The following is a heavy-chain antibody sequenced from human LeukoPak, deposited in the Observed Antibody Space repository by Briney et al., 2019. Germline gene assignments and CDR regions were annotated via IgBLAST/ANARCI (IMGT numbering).Heavy chain of an antibody. D-gene: IGHD2-15*01. CDR2: IIPILGIA. CDR3: VSEAVAATGYYFDY. J-gene: IGHJ4*02. V-gene: IGHV1-69*04. Sequence: SVKVSCKASGGTFSSYAISWVRQAPGQGLEWMGRIIPILGIANYAQKFQGRVTITADKSTSTAYMELSSLRSEDTAVYYCVSEAVAATGYYFDYWGQGTLVTVSP. CDR1: GGTFSSYA.